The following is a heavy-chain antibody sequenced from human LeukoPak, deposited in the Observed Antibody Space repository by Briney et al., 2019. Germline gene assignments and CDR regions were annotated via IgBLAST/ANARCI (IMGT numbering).Heavy chain of an antibody. D-gene: IGHD4-17*01. Sequence: SETLSLTCTVSGGSISSYYGSWLRKSPGEGLVWIGYIYYSGSTNYNPSLRSRVTISVDTSKNQFSLKLSSVTAADTAVYYCARDYGDPWYFDLWGRGTLVTVSS. J-gene: IGHJ2*01. CDR2: IYYSGST. V-gene: IGHV4-59*01. CDR1: GGSISSYY. CDR3: ARDYGDPWYFDL.